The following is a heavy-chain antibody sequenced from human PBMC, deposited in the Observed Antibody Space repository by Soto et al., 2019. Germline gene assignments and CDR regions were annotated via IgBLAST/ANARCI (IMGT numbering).Heavy chain of an antibody. V-gene: IGHV4-59*01. D-gene: IGHD3-9*01. CDR1: GGSITRYY. J-gene: IGHJ3*02. Sequence: SEALSVTCTVSGGSITRYYWTWIRQPPGKGLEWIGNIYYSGTTNYNPSLKSRVSISVDTSKNQFSLTLRSVTAADTAVYYCAAEGSYDILTGFYTPRSFDTWGQGTMVTVSS. CDR3: AAEGSYDILTGFYTPRSFDT. CDR2: IYYSGTT.